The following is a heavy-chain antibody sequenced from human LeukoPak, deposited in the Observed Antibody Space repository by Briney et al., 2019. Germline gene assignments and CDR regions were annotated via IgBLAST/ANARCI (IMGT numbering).Heavy chain of an antibody. V-gene: IGHV3-30*04. CDR3: ARLSDSQNPFDY. CDR2: ISYDGSNK. J-gene: IGHJ4*02. Sequence: GGSLRLSCAASGFTFSNYAMHWVRQAPGKGLEWVAVISYDGSNKYYADSVKGRFTISRDNSKNTLYLQMNSLRAEDTAVYYCARLSDSQNPFDYWGQGTLVTVSS. D-gene: IGHD3-16*02. CDR1: GFTFSNYA.